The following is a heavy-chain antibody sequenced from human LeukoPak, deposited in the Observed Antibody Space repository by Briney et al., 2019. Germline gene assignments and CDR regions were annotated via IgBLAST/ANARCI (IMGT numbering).Heavy chain of an antibody. CDR2: ISGSGDNT. D-gene: IGHD3-22*01. CDR3: AKGSYYDSSGSFYFDY. Sequence: GGSLRLSCAASGFTFSSYAMSWVRQAPGKGLEWVSGISGSGDNTYYADSVKGRFTISRDNSKNTLYAQVNSLGTEDTAAYYCAKGSYYDSSGSFYFDYWGQGPLVAVSS. J-gene: IGHJ4*02. CDR1: GFTFSSYA. V-gene: IGHV3-23*01.